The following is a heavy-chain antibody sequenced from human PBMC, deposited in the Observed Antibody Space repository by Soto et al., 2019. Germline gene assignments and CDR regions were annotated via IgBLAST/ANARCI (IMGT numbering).Heavy chain of an antibody. V-gene: IGHV4-4*02. J-gene: IGHJ6*02. D-gene: IGHD6-19*01. Sequence: QVQLQESGPGLVKPSVTLSLTCAVSGGSISSSNWWSWVRQPPGKGLEWIGGIYHSGSANYNPSLKSRITVSVDKSKNQFSLKLSSVTAADTAVYYCARVSGRYDYGMDVWGQGTTVTVSS. CDR2: IYHSGSA. CDR3: ARVSGRYDYGMDV. CDR1: GGSISSSNW.